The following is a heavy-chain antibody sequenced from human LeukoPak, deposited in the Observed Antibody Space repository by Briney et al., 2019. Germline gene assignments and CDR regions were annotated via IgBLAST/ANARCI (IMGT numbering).Heavy chain of an antibody. CDR2: ISGSGGST. CDR1: GFTFSSYA. D-gene: IGHD3-22*01. J-gene: IGHJ4*02. CDR3: AKDFYDSSGYYGSNDY. Sequence: PGGSLRLSCAASGFTFSSYAMSWVRQAPGKGLEWVSAISGSGGSTYYADSVKGRFTISRDNSKNTLYLQMNSLRAEDTAVYYCAKDFYDSSGYYGSNDYWGQGTLVTVSS. V-gene: IGHV3-23*01.